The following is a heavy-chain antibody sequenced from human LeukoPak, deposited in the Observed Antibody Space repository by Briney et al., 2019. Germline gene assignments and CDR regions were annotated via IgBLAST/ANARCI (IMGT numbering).Heavy chain of an antibody. J-gene: IGHJ3*02. Sequence: GGSLRLSCAVSGFTFITEAMTWVRQAPGKGLEWVSAISGSGGSTYYADSVKGRFTISRDNSKNTLYLQMNSLRAEDTAVYYCAKGRGAFDIWGQGTMVTVSS. CDR2: ISGSGGST. V-gene: IGHV3-23*01. CDR1: GFTFITEA. CDR3: AKGRGAFDI.